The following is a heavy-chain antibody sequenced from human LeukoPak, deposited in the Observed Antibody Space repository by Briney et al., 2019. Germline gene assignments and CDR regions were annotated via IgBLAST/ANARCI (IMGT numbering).Heavy chain of an antibody. CDR1: GGSISSSSYY. J-gene: IGHJ4*02. V-gene: IGHV4-39*01. CDR3: ASVAYYDILTGILG. Sequence: KTSETLSLTCTVSGGSISSSSYYWGWIRQPPGKGLEWIGSIYYSGSTYYNPSLKSRVTISVDTSKNQFSLKLSSVTAADTAVYYCASVAYYDILTGILGWGQGTLVTVSS. CDR2: IYYSGST. D-gene: IGHD3-9*01.